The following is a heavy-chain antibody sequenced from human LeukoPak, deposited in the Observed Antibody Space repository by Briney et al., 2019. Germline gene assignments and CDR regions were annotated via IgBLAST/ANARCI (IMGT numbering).Heavy chain of an antibody. Sequence: SETLSLTCTVSGGSISSSSYYWGWIRQPPGKGLEWIGSIYYSGSTYYNPSLKSRVTISVDTSKNQFSLKLTSVTAADTAVYYCARWITTQGTFDIWAQGTMVTVSS. J-gene: IGHJ3*02. D-gene: IGHD1-1*01. CDR1: GGSISSSSYY. CDR3: ARWITTQGTFDI. CDR2: IYYSGST. V-gene: IGHV4-39*07.